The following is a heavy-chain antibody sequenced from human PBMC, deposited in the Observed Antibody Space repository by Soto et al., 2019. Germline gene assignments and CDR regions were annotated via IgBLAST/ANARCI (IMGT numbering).Heavy chain of an antibody. Sequence: QVQLVQSGAEVKKPGTSVKVSCEVSGGTFSNYAITWVRQAPGQGLEWLGGAIPVYGSTNYAQKFQGRVTITAGESATTTFMELSSLRSDDTAVYYCARRGVANSCDAFDMWGQGNLVTVS. V-gene: IGHV1-69*01. CDR3: ARRGVANSCDAFDM. D-gene: IGHD1-26*01. CDR2: AIPVYGST. J-gene: IGHJ3*02. CDR1: GGTFSNYA.